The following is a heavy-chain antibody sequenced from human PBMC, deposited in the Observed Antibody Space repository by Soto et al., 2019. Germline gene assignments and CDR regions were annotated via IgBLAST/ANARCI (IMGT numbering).Heavy chain of an antibody. V-gene: IGHV4-39*01. CDR1: GGSISSSSSYY. Sequence: SETLSLTCTVSGGSISSSSSYYWGWIRQPPGKGLEWIGSIYYSGSTYYNPSLKSRVTISVDTSKNQFSLKLSSVTAADTAVYYCARLGNYYYDRGGYYSIQFDPWGPGTLVTVSS. CDR3: ARLGNYYYDRGGYYSIQFDP. CDR2: IYYSGST. D-gene: IGHD3-22*01. J-gene: IGHJ5*02.